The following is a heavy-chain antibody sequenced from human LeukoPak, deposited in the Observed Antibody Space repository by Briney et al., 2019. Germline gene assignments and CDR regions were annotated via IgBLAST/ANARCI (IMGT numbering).Heavy chain of an antibody. CDR1: GYTFTSYG. CDR2: ISAYNGNT. D-gene: IGHD3-16*01. J-gene: IGHJ5*02. Sequence: ASVKVSCKASGYTFTSYGISWVRQAPGQGLEWMGWISAYNGNTNYAQKLQGRVTMTTDTSTSTAYMELRSLRSDDTAVYYCASSGGATVSNWFDPWGQGTLVTVSS. V-gene: IGHV1-18*01. CDR3: ASSGGATVSNWFDP.